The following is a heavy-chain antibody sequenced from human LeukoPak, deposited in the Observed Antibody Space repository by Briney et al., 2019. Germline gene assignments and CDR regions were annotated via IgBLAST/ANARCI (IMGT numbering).Heavy chain of an antibody. Sequence: ASVKVSCKASGYTFTSYGISWVRQAPGQGLEWMGMINPSGGTTSYAQKFQGRVTMTRDTSTTMVYMEVSSLRSDDTAVYYCARDDCTDGLCYLGAYWGQGTLVTVSS. J-gene: IGHJ4*02. D-gene: IGHD2-8*01. V-gene: IGHV1-46*01. CDR1: GYTFTSYG. CDR3: ARDDCTDGLCYLGAY. CDR2: INPSGGTT.